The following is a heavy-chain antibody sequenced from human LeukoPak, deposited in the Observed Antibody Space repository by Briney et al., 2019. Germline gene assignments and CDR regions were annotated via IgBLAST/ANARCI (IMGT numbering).Heavy chain of an antibody. Sequence: GASLQISCKGSGYSFTSYWIGWVRQMPGKGLEWMGIIYPGDSDTRYSPSFQGQVTISADKSISTAYLQWSSLKASDTAMYYCARNYYGSGSYYLPQGYYYYMDVWGKGTTVTVSS. J-gene: IGHJ6*03. CDR2: IYPGDSDT. CDR1: GYSFTSYW. V-gene: IGHV5-51*01. CDR3: ARNYYGSGSYYLPQGYYYYMDV. D-gene: IGHD3-10*01.